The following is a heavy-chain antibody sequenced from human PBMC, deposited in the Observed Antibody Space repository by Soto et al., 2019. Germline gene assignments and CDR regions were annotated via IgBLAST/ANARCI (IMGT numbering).Heavy chain of an antibody. J-gene: IGHJ4*02. CDR1: SGSFSGYY. CDR3: ARHGGYYFDY. D-gene: IGHD3-16*01. CDR2: IYQSVSI. Sequence: SETLSLTCAVYSGSFSGYYWSWIRQPPGKGLEWIGEIYQSVSIIYNPSLKSRATISGDSSKNQFSLELSSVTAADTGVYYCARHGGYYFDYWGRGTLVTVSS. V-gene: IGHV4-34*01.